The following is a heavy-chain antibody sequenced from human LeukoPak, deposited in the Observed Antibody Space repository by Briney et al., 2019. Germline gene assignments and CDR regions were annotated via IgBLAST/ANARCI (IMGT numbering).Heavy chain of an antibody. J-gene: IGHJ5*02. V-gene: IGHV3-23*01. D-gene: IGHD3-3*01. Sequence: GGSLRLSCAASGFTFSSYAMNWVRQAPGKGLEWVSGISGSGDSTYYADSVKGRFTISRDKSKNTLYLHMNSLRAEDTAAYFCARQNFGSPRWFDPWGQGTLVTVSS. CDR2: ISGSGDST. CDR1: GFTFSSYA. CDR3: ARQNFGSPRWFDP.